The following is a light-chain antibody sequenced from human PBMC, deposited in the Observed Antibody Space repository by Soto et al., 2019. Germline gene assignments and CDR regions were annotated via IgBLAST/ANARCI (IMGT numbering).Light chain of an antibody. CDR2: DAS. CDR3: QQRSNWPLFT. Sequence: IVLTQSPATLSLSPGERATLSCRASQSVSSYLAWYQQKPGQAPRLLLYDASNRATGIPARFSGSGSGTDFTLPISSLEPEDFAVYYCQQRSNWPLFTFGPGTKVDIK. CDR1: QSVSSY. V-gene: IGKV3-11*01. J-gene: IGKJ3*01.